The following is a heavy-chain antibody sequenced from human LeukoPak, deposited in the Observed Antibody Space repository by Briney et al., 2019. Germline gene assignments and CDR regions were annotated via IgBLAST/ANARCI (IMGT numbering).Heavy chain of an antibody. V-gene: IGHV4-4*02. D-gene: IGHD3-22*01. CDR1: GDSISDKYW. J-gene: IGHJ4*02. Sequence: SETLSLTCAVSGDSISDKYWWRWVRQFPDKGLEWIGEVYRSGGTSYNPSLKSRVTVSIDYSKNQFSLNLRSVTAADTAVYYCARARDDSSGYYPSIYFDYWGQGTLVTVSS. CDR2: VYRSGGT. CDR3: ARARDDSSGYYPSIYFDY.